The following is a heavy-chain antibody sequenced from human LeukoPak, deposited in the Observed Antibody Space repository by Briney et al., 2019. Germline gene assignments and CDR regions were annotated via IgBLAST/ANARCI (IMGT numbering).Heavy chain of an antibody. V-gene: IGHV1-2*06. CDR3: ARDRSDNWFDP. CDR1: GYTFTGYY. CDR2: INPNSGGT. Sequence: ASVKVSCKASGYTFTGYYMHWVRQAPGQGLEWIGRINPNSGGTNYAQTFQGRVTMTRDTSISTAYMELSRLRSDDTAVYYCARDRSDNWFDPWGQGTLVTVSS. J-gene: IGHJ5*02. D-gene: IGHD2-15*01.